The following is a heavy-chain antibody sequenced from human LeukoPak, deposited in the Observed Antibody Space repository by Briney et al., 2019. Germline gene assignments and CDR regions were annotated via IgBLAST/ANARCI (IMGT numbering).Heavy chain of an antibody. CDR3: ARGGVVEIGAVGMDV. V-gene: IGHV1-69*04. CDR2: TLPVLGTV. D-gene: IGHD2-21*01. J-gene: IGHJ6*02. CDR1: GGSFSTYV. Sequence: SVKVSCKTSGGSFSTYVINWVRQAPGQGLEWMGRTLPVLGTVNYAQSFQGRVNITADTDTNTGYMELSSLKSEDTAVYYCARGGVVEIGAVGMDVWGQGTTVTVSS.